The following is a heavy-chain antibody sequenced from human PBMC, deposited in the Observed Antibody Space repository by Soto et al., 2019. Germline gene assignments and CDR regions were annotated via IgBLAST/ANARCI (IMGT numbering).Heavy chain of an antibody. CDR2: INAANGNT. J-gene: IGHJ3*02. Sequence: ASVKVSCKASGYTFTSYGIHWVRQAPGQRLEWMGWINAANGNTNYAQKLQGRVTMATDTSTSTAYMELRSLRSDDTAVYYCARNAFDIWGQGTMVTVSS. CDR1: GYTFTSYG. CDR3: ARNAFDI. V-gene: IGHV1-18*01.